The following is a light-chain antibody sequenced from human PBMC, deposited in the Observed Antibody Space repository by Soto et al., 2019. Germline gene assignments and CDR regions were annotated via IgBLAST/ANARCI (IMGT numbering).Light chain of an antibody. CDR1: QYINTR. CDR2: QTS. Sequence: ESVLTQSPATLSSFPCDIVTLSCRASQYINTRLAWYQHRPGQAPRLLIYQTSIRAAGIPDRISGSGSGTDFTLTISRLEPEDFAVYYCQQYGSSPITFGQGTRLEIK. CDR3: QQYGSSPIT. V-gene: IGKV3-20*01. J-gene: IGKJ5*01.